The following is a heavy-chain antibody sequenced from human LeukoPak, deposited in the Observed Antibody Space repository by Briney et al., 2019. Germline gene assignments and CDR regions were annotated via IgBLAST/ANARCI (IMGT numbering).Heavy chain of an antibody. V-gene: IGHV3-53*01. J-gene: IGHJ4*02. CDR2: IYSDGST. CDR1: GFTVSSNY. D-gene: IGHD1-26*01. Sequence: PGGSLRLSCAASGFTVSSNYMSWVRQAPGKGLEWVSEIYSDGSTYYAASVKGRFSISRDNAKNSLYLQMNSLRAEDTAVYYCARGWRGATYYAFDYWGQGTLVTVSS. CDR3: ARGWRGATYYAFDY.